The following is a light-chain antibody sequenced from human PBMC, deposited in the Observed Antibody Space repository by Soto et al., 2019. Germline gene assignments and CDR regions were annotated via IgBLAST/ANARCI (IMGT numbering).Light chain of an antibody. CDR2: DAS. CDR1: QTINTR. CDR3: QHYDTYRAT. V-gene: IGKV1-5*01. J-gene: IGKJ1*01. Sequence: DIQMTESPSTLSSSVGARVTITSRATQTINTRLAWYQQKPGKAPNIMSYDASSLESGVPSRFSGSGSGTEFTLTISGLKPDDFETYYCQHYDTYRATFGLGTKVDIK.